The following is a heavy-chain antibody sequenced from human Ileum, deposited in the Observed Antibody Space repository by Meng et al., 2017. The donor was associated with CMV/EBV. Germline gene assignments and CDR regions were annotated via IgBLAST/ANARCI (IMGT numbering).Heavy chain of an antibody. D-gene: IGHD3-16*01. CDR3: AKGSLRGAFDI. Sequence: CKASGYTFTGSFMHWVRQAPGQGLEWMGWINPNSGGTNYAQKFQGRVTMTRDTSISTAYMELSSLRSDDTAVYYCAKGSLRGAFDIWGQGTMVTVSS. V-gene: IGHV1-2*02. J-gene: IGHJ3*02. CDR1: GYTFTGSF. CDR2: INPNSGGT.